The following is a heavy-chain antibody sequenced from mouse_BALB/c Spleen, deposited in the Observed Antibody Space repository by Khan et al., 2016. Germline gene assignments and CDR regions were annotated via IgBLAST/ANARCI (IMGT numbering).Heavy chain of an antibody. Sequence: EVQLQESGPSLVKPSQTLSLTCSVTGDTITSGYWNWIRKFPGNKLEYIGYISYSGQTYYNPSLKSRISITRDTSTKQYSQQLNSVTTEDTATYYCGRCDGRGLGRNMDYWGQGTSVTVSS. V-gene: IGHV3-8*02. CDR1: GDTITSGY. CDR3: GRCDGRGLGRNMDY. J-gene: IGHJ4*01. CDR2: ISYSGQT. D-gene: IGHD1-1*01.